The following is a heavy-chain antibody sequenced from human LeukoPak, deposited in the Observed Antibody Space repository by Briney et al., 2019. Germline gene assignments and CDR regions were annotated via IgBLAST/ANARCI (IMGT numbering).Heavy chain of an antibody. CDR3: AARNYYGSGSYYKGNDGSDY. CDR1: GFTFPSFA. Sequence: ASVKVSCKASGFTFPSFAMQWVRQARGQRLEWIGWIVVGSGSTNYAQKFQERVTITRDMSASTAYMELSSLRSEDTAVYYCAARNYYGSGSYYKGNDGSDYWGQGTLVTVSS. J-gene: IGHJ4*02. D-gene: IGHD3-10*01. CDR2: IVVGSGST. V-gene: IGHV1-58*02.